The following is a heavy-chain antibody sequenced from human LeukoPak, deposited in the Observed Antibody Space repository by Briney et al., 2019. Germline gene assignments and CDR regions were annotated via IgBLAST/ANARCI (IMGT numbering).Heavy chain of an antibody. CDR3: ARDFTMVRAFDI. V-gene: IGHV3-30*04. CDR1: GFTFSSYA. D-gene: IGHD3-10*01. CDR2: ISYDGSNK. J-gene: IGHJ3*02. Sequence: PGGSLRLSCAASGFTFSSYAMHWVRQAPGKGLEWVAVISYDGSNKYYADSVKGRFTISRDNSKNTLCLQMNSLRAEDTAVYYCARDFTMVRAFDIWGQGTMVTVSS.